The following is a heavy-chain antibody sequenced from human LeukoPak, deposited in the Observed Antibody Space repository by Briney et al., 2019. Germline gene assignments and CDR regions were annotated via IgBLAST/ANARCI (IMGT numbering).Heavy chain of an antibody. Sequence: PGGSLGLSCAASGFTFSSYAMSWVRQAPGKGLEWVSAISGSGGSTYYADSVKGRFTISRDNSKNTLYLQMNSLRAEDTAVYYCAKAGIVVVPAAKLKSYYFDYWGQGTLVTVSS. D-gene: IGHD2-2*01. J-gene: IGHJ4*02. CDR1: GFTFSSYA. CDR3: AKAGIVVVPAAKLKSYYFDY. V-gene: IGHV3-23*01. CDR2: ISGSGGST.